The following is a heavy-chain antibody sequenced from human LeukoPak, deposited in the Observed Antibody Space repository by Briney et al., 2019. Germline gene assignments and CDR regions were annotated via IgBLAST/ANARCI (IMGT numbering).Heavy chain of an antibody. CDR3: AVLLTTVTTIVGLDY. D-gene: IGHD4-11*01. J-gene: IGHJ4*02. CDR1: GFTFSNAW. CDR2: INHSGST. V-gene: IGHV4-34*08. Sequence: PGGSLRLSCAASGFTFSNAWMSWVRQAPGKGLEWIGEINHSGSTNYNPSLKSRVTISVDTSKNQFSLKLSSVTAADTAMYYCAVLLTTVTTIVGLDYWGQGTLVTVSS.